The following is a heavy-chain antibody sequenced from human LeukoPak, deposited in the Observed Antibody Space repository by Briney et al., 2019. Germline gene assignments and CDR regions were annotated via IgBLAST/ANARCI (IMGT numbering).Heavy chain of an antibody. J-gene: IGHJ4*02. V-gene: IGHV4-59*01. CDR3: ARGGMATFDY. Sequence: SETLSLTCTVSGGSISSYYWSWIRQPPGKGLEWIGYIYYSGSTNYNPSLKCRVTISVDTSKNQFSLKLSSVTAADTAVYYCARGGMATFDYWGQGTLVTVSS. CDR1: GGSISSYY. D-gene: IGHD5-24*01. CDR2: IYYSGST.